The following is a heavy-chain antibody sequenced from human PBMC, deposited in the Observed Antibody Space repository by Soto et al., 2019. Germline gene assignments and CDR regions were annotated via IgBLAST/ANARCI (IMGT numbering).Heavy chain of an antibody. CDR2: IYYSGST. J-gene: IGHJ5*02. CDR3: AGPKIAFYNWLDP. Sequence: PSETLSLTCTVSGGSISSSSYYWGWIRQPPGKGLEWIGSIYYSGSTYYNPSLKSRVTISVDTSKNQFSLKLSSVTAADTAVYYGAGPKIAFYNWLDPGGKGPLVTSPQ. D-gene: IGHD2-15*01. V-gene: IGHV4-39*01. CDR1: GGSISSSSYY.